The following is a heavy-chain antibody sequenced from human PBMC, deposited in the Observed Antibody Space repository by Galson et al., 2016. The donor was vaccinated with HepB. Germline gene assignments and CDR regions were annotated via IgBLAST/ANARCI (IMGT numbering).Heavy chain of an antibody. CDR3: ARAVPMTNYTSAAWTLGRSLTYYGVDV. D-gene: IGHD3-3*01. CDR2: ISGYNGDT. Sequence: SVKVSCKASGYSFISYGISWVRQAPGQGLEWMGWISGYNGDTNYAQKFQGRATMTTNTSTNTAYMGLRSLRSDDTAVYFCARAVPMTNYTSAAWTLGRSLTYYGVDVWGTGTTVTVSS. J-gene: IGHJ6*04. V-gene: IGHV1-18*01. CDR1: GYSFISYG.